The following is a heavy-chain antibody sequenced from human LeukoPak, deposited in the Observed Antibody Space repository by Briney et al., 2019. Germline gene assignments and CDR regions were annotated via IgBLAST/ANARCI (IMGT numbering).Heavy chain of an antibody. Sequence: PGGSLRLSCAASGFTFSDYYMSWIRQAPGKGLEWVSYISSSGSTIYYADSVKGRFTISRDNAKNSLYLQMNSLRAEDTAVYYCARDLEDCSGGSCYVGWFDPWGQGTLVTVSS. CDR1: GFTFSDYY. D-gene: IGHD2-15*01. J-gene: IGHJ5*02. V-gene: IGHV3-11*04. CDR2: ISSSGSTI. CDR3: ARDLEDCSGGSCYVGWFDP.